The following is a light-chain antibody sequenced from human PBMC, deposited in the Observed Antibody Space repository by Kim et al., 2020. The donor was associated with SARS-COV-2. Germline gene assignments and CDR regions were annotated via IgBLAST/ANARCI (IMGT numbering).Light chain of an antibody. CDR3: QSSDSSNWV. J-gene: IGLJ3*02. CDR1: SGSIASNY. V-gene: IGLV6-57*02. Sequence: NFMLTQPHSVSESPGKTVTISCTGSSGSIASNYVQWYQQRPGSAPTTVIYEDNKRPSGVPARFSGSIDSSSNSASLTISGLKAEDEAYYYCQSSDSSNWVFGGGTQVTVL. CDR2: EDN.